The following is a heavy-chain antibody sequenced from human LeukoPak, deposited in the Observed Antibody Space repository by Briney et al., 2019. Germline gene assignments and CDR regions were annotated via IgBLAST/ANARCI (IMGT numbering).Heavy chain of an antibody. CDR3: AKDHYFALEI. D-gene: IGHD2/OR15-2a*01. Sequence: GGSLRLSCAASGFTFDDYAMHWVRQAPGKGLEWVSGISWNSGSIGYADSVKGRFTISRDNAKNSLYLQMNSLRAEDTALYYCAKDHYFALEIWGQGTMVTVSS. CDR2: ISWNSGSI. CDR1: GFTFDDYA. J-gene: IGHJ3*02. V-gene: IGHV3-9*01.